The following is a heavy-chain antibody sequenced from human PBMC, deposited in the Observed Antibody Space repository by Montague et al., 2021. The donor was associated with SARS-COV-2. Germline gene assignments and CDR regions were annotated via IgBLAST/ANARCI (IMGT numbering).Heavy chain of an antibody. Sequence: SETLSLTCTVSGDSINSGTYYWSWIRQPPGKGLEWIGYVYYRGSTNYNPSLKSRGTMSMDTSKNQFSLKLSSVTAADTGVYYCARHYPSGCAFRRDAFDLWGQGTMVTVSS. V-gene: IGHV4-61*01. CDR2: VYYRGST. J-gene: IGHJ3*01. D-gene: IGHD1-1*01. CDR1: GDSINSGTYY. CDR3: ARHYPSGCAFRRDAFDL.